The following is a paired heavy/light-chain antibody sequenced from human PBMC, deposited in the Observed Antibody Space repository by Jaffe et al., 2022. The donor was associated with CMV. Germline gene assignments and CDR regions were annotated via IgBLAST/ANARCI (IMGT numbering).Heavy chain of an antibody. CDR1: GYTFTSYA. Sequence: QVQLVQSGAEVKKPGASVKVSCKASGYTFTSYAMHWVRQAPGQRLEWMGWINAGNGNTKYSQKFQGRVTITRDTSASTAYMELSSLRSEDTAVYYCASSPGDSSGYLNYYYMDVWGKGTTVTVSS. V-gene: IGHV1-3*01. D-gene: IGHD3-22*01. CDR3: ASSPGDSSGYLNYYYMDV. J-gene: IGHJ6*03. CDR2: INAGNGNT.
Light chain of an antibody. CDR3: YSTDSSGNHGV. CDR2: EDS. CDR1: ALPKKY. J-gene: IGLJ2*01. V-gene: IGLV3-10*01. Sequence: SYELTQPPSVSVSPGQTARITCSGDALPKKYAYWYQQKSGQAPVLVIYEDSKRPSGIPERFSGSSSGTMATLTISGAQVEDEADYYCYSTDSSGNHGVFGGGTKLTVL.